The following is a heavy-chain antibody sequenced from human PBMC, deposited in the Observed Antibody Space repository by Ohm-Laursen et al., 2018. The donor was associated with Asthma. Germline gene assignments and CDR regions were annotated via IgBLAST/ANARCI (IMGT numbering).Heavy chain of an antibody. CDR2: ISHDGNYI. D-gene: IGHD2-2*01. V-gene: IGHV3-30*04. Sequence: SLRLSCAAPGFTFSNFAMHWVRQAAGKGLEWVAAISHDGNYIDYADSVKSRFTISRDNSKNTLYVEMNSLRAEDTAVYYCTTYRSTENFDYWGQGTLVTVSS. CDR3: TTYRSTENFDY. CDR1: GFTFSNFA. J-gene: IGHJ4*02.